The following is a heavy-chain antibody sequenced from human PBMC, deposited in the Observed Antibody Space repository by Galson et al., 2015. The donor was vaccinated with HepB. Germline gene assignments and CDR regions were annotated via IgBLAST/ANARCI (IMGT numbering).Heavy chain of an antibody. CDR2: IYWNDDK. CDR3: ARGLGLVGPYFDY. Sequence: LVKPTQTLTLTCTFSGFSLKTSGVGVGWVRQPLGKALEWLAFIYWNDDKRYRPSLKSKFTITKDTSQNQVVLTMTNMDPVDAGTYFCARGLGLVGPYFDYWGQGILVTVSS. D-gene: IGHD3-16*01. J-gene: IGHJ4*02. CDR1: GFSLKTSGVG. V-gene: IGHV2-5*01.